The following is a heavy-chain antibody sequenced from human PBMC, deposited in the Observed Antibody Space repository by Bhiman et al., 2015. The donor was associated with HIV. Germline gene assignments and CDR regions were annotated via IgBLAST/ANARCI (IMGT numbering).Heavy chain of an antibody. V-gene: IGHV3-23*04. J-gene: IGHJ4*02. CDR1: GFTFSSFA. D-gene: IGHD5-24*01. Sequence: EVQLVESGGGLVTPGGSLRLSCAASGFTFSSFAMTWVRQAPGKGLEWVSGISGSGISTYSAGSVKGRFTISRDNSKNTLFLQMNSLRGEDTAVYHCAKLSNNYGRSSYFDSWGQGTLVTVSS. CDR2: ISGSGIST. CDR3: AKLSNNYGRSSYFDS.